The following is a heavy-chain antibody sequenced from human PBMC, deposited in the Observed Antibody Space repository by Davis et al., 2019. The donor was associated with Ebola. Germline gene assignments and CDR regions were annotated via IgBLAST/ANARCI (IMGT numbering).Heavy chain of an antibody. CDR3: ARGVTTPGWYWHFDL. CDR2: VRSHGSDD. J-gene: IGHJ2*01. CDR1: GFTFNIFD. D-gene: IGHD2-21*02. V-gene: IGHV3-30*02. Sequence: GESLKISCAASGFTFNIFDMHWVRQAPGRGLEWVAFVRSHGSDDHYADSVKGRFTISRDNAKNTMYLQMNSLRADDTAVYYCARGVTTPGWYWHFDLWGRGTLVTVSS.